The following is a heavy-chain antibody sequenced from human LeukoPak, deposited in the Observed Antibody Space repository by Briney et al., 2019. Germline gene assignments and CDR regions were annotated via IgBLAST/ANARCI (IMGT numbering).Heavy chain of an antibody. V-gene: IGHV4-34*01. CDR2: INHSGST. CDR3: ARGSNPNWFDP. D-gene: IGHD4-4*01. CDR1: GGSFSGYY. Sequence: SETLSLTSAVYGGSFSGYYWSWIRQPPGKGLEWIGEINHSGSTNYNPSLKSRVTISVDTSKNQFSLKLSSVTAADTAVYYCARGSNPNWFDPWGQGTLVTVSS. J-gene: IGHJ5*02.